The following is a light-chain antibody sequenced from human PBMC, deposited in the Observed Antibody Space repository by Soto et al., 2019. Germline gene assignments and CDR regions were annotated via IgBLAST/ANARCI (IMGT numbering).Light chain of an antibody. CDR1: QSVSSY. Sequence: EIVMTQSPATLSVSPGERATLSCRASQSVSSYLACYQQKPGQAHRLLIYGASTRATGIPARFSGSGSGTEFTLTISSLQSEDFAVYYCQQYNNWPYTFGQGTKLEIK. CDR3: QQYNNWPYT. CDR2: GAS. V-gene: IGKV3-15*01. J-gene: IGKJ2*01.